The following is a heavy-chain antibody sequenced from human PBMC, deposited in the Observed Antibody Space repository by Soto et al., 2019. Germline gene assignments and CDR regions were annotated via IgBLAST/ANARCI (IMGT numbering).Heavy chain of an antibody. J-gene: IGHJ4*02. D-gene: IGHD6-6*01. CDR2: INHSGST. CDR3: ARGRIAARPGSRNDY. V-gene: IGHV4-34*01. CDR1: GGSFSGYY. Sequence: QVQLQQWGAGLLKPSETLSLTCAVYGGSFSGYYWSWIRQPPGKGLEWIGEINHSGSTNYNPSLKRRVTISVDTSKNPFSLKLSSVTAADTAVYYCARGRIAARPGSRNDYWGQGNLVTVSS.